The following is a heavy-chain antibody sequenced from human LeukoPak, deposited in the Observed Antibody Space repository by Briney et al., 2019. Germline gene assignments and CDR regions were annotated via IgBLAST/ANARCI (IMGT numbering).Heavy chain of an antibody. V-gene: IGHV4-34*01. CDR2: INHSGST. CDR3: AREGITIFGVSDP. Sequence: PSETLSLTCAVYGGSFSGYYWSWIRQPPGKGLEWIGEINHSGSTNYNPSLKSRVTISVDTSKNQFSLKLSSVTAADTAVYYCAREGITIFGVSDPWGQGTLVTVSS. D-gene: IGHD3-3*01. J-gene: IGHJ5*02. CDR1: GGSFSGYY.